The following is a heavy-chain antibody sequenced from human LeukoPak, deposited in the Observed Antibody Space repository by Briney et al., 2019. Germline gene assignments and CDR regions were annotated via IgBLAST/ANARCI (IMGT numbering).Heavy chain of an antibody. CDR1: GFTFSSYW. J-gene: IGHJ6*02. CDR2: INSDGSST. CDR3: ARDDQDYGDYVSVYGMDV. V-gene: IGHV3-74*01. Sequence: GGSLRLSCAASGFTFSSYWMHWVRQAPGKGLVWVSRINSDGSSTSYADSVKGRFTISRDNAKNTLYLQMNSLRAEDTAAYYCARDDQDYGDYVSVYGMDVWGQGTTVTVSS. D-gene: IGHD4-17*01.